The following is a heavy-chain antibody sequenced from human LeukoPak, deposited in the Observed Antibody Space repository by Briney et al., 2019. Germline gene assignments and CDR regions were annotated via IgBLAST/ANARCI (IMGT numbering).Heavy chain of an antibody. CDR3: ASWQWLDYGMDV. V-gene: IGHV1-2*06. Sequence: ASVKVSCKASGYTFTGYYMHWVRQAPGQGLEWMGRINPNSGGTNYAQKFQGRVTMTRDTSISTAYTEPSRLRSDDTAVYYCASWQWLDYGMDVWGQGTTVTVSS. CDR2: INPNSGGT. J-gene: IGHJ6*02. CDR1: GYTFTGYY. D-gene: IGHD6-19*01.